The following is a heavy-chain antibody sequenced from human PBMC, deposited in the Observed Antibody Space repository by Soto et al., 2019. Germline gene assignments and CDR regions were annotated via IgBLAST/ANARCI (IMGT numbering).Heavy chain of an antibody. Sequence: GGSLRLSCAASGFTFSSYSMNWVRQAPGKGLEWVSYISSSSSTIYYADSVKGRFTISRDNAKNSLYLQMNSLRAEDTAVYYCARDYYYDSSGYLNWFDPWGQGT. V-gene: IGHV3-48*01. CDR1: GFTFSSYS. CDR3: ARDYYYDSSGYLNWFDP. CDR2: ISSSSSTI. D-gene: IGHD3-22*01. J-gene: IGHJ5*02.